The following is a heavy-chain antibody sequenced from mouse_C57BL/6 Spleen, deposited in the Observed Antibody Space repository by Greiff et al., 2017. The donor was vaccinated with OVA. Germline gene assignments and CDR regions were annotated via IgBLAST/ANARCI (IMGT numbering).Heavy chain of an antibody. CDR2: INPSTGGT. CDR1: GYSFTGYY. D-gene: IGHD3-2*02. J-gene: IGHJ3*01. CDR3: ARTAQATGLGY. Sequence: LVESGPELVKPGASVKISCKASGYSFTGYYMNWVKQSPEKSLEWIGEINPSTGGTTYNQKFKAKATLTVDKSSSTAYMQLKSLTSEDSAVYYCARTAQATGLGYWGQGTLVTVSA. V-gene: IGHV1-42*01.